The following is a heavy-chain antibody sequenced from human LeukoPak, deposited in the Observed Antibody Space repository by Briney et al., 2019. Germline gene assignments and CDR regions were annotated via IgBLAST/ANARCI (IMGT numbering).Heavy chain of an antibody. Sequence: GGSLRLSCAASGFTFSAYNMNWVRQAPGRGLEWVSSVSTSSHAIFDADSVKGRFTIFRDNAKNSLFLQMNSLRAEDTAVYYCAKDMDDFWSGSPWGKGTTVTVSS. V-gene: IGHV3-21*04. J-gene: IGHJ6*04. D-gene: IGHD3-3*01. CDR2: VSTSSHAI. CDR3: AKDMDDFWSGSP. CDR1: GFTFSAYN.